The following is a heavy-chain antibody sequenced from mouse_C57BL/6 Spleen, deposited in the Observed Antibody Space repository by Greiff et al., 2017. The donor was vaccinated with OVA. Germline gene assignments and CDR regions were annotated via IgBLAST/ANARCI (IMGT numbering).Heavy chain of an antibody. CDR3: AREGYGSSLYYFDY. CDR2: ISYDGSN. D-gene: IGHD1-1*01. J-gene: IGHJ2*01. Sequence: DVKLVESGPGLVKPSQSLSLTCSVTGYSITSGYYWNWIRQFPGKKLEWMGYISYDGSNNYNPSLKNRISITRDTSKNQFFLKLNSVTTEDTATYYCAREGYGSSLYYFDYWGQGTTLTVSS. V-gene: IGHV3-6*01. CDR1: GYSITSGYY.